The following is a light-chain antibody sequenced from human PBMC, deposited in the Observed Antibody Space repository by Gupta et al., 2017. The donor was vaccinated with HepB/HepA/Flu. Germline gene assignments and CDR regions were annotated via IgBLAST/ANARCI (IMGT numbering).Light chain of an antibody. V-gene: IGLV3-21*04. CDR3: QVWDSSSDHVV. CDR2: YDS. Sequence: SYVLTQPPSVSLPPGKTARITCGGNNIGSKRVHWYQQKPGQAPVLVIYYDSDRPSGSPERFSGCSSGSTATLIISRVEAGDEADYYCQVWDSSSDHVVFGGGTKLTVL. J-gene: IGLJ2*01. CDR1: NIGSKR.